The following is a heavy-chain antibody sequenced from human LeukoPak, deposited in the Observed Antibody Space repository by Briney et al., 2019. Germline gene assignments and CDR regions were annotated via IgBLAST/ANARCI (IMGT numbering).Heavy chain of an antibody. J-gene: IGHJ4*02. CDR1: GYTFTGYY. CDR2: IKRNGSST. Sequence: GASVKVSCKASGYTFTGYYMHWVRQAPGKGLEYVSAIKRNGSSTYYADSVKGRFTISRDNSKSTLYLQMSSLRAEDTAVYYCVPIAVAGFFDYWGQGTLVTVSS. CDR3: VPIAVAGFFDY. D-gene: IGHD6-19*01. V-gene: IGHV3-64D*09.